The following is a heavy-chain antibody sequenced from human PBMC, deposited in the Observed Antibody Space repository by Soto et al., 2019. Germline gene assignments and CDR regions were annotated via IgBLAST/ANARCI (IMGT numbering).Heavy chain of an antibody. V-gene: IGHV1-8*01. CDR2: MNPNSGNT. Sequence: QVQLVQSGAEVKKPGASVKVSCKASGYTFTSYDINWVRQATGQGLEWMGWMNPNSGNTGYAQKFQGRVTMTRNTSISTAYVELSSLRSEDTAVYYCASAGYSSSWQNYYYYGMDVWGQGTTVTVSS. CDR1: GYTFTSYD. CDR3: ASAGYSSSWQNYYYYGMDV. D-gene: IGHD6-13*01. J-gene: IGHJ6*02.